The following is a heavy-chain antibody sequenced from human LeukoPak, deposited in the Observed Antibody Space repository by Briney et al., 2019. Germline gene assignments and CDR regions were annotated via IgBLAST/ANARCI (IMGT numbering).Heavy chain of an antibody. J-gene: IGHJ4*02. D-gene: IGHD4-17*01. Sequence: GGPLRLSCGASGFTLKSYGMQWVRQAPPKGLEWVAVMWYDGSNKYFADSVKDRFTISRDNSKNTLYLQMDSLGADDTAVFFWARRLDYGDYLDYWGEGTLVTVSS. V-gene: IGHV3-33*01. CDR1: GFTLKSYG. CDR3: ARRLDYGDYLDY. CDR2: MWYDGSNK.